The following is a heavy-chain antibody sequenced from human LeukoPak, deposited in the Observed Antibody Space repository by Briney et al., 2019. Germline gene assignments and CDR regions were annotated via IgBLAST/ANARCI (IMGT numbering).Heavy chain of an antibody. Sequence: ASVKVSCKASGYTFTSYYMHWVRQAPGQGLEWMGIINPSGGSTSYAQKFQGRVTVTRDTSTSTVYMDLSSLRSEDTAVYYCAREQVAGRRSFDYWGQGTLVTVSS. CDR2: INPSGGST. CDR3: AREQVAGRRSFDY. CDR1: GYTFTSYY. V-gene: IGHV1-46*01. J-gene: IGHJ4*02. D-gene: IGHD6-6*01.